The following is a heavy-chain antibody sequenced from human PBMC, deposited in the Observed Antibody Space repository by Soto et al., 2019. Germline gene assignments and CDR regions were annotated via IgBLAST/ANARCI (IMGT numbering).Heavy chain of an antibody. CDR2: ISYDGSNK. CDR3: AKEVLAIMRY. Sequence: QVQLVESGGGVVQPGRSLRLSCAASGFTFSSYGMHWVRQAPGKGLEWVAVISYDGSNKYYADSVKGRFTISRDNSKNTLYLQMNSLTGEDTAVYYCAKEVLAIMRYWGQGALVTVSS. D-gene: IGHD3-3*02. V-gene: IGHV3-30*18. CDR1: GFTFSSYG. J-gene: IGHJ4*02.